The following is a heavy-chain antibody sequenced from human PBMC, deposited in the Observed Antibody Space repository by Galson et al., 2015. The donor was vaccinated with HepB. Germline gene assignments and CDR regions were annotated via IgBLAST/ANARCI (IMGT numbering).Heavy chain of an antibody. D-gene: IGHD3-3*01. Sequence: SVKVSCKASGYTFTSYAIHWVRQAPGQRLEWMGWMNPNSGNTGYAQKFQGRVTMTRNTSISTAYMELSSLRSEDTAVYYCAASGYYDFWSGYPPSNWFDPWGQGTLVTVSS. CDR3: AASGYYDFWSGYPPSNWFDP. J-gene: IGHJ5*02. CDR1: GYTFTSYA. CDR2: MNPNSGNT. V-gene: IGHV1-8*02.